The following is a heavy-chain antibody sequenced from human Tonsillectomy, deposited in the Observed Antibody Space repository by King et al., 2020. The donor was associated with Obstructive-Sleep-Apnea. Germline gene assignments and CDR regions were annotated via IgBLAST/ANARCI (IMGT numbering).Heavy chain of an antibody. Sequence: QLVQSGAEGKKPGASVKVFCKASGYTFTNYPIHWVRQAPGQGLAWVGWSNTGNGTTKYPQKLQARITITRDTSASTAYMELSRLRAEDTAVYYCATTAFDYWGQGTLVIVSS. V-gene: IGHV1-3*04. D-gene: IGHD4-17*01. CDR1: GYTFTNYP. CDR3: ATTAFDY. CDR2: SNTGNGTT. J-gene: IGHJ4*02.